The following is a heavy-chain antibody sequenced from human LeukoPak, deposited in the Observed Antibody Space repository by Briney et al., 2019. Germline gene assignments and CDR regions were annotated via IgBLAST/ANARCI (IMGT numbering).Heavy chain of an antibody. CDR3: ARRGCSSTSCSLVEVDFDY. CDR1: GYTFTSYW. V-gene: IGHV5-51*01. D-gene: IGHD2-2*01. J-gene: IGHJ4*02. CDR2: NYPGDSDT. Sequence: KVSCKASGYTFTSYWIGWVRQMPGKGLEWMGINYPGDSDTRYSPSFQGQVTISADKSISTAYLQWSSLKASDTAMYYCARRGCSSTSCSLVEVDFDYWGQGTLVTVSS.